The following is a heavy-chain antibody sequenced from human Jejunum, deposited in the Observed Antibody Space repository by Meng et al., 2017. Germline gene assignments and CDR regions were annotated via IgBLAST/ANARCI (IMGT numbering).Heavy chain of an antibody. CDR2: INYRGNT. J-gene: IGHJ5*02. D-gene: IGHD6-13*01. Sequence: QLQLQESGPGLVKPSETLSLSCSGSGGSISTNSYWWAWIRQPPGKGLEWIGTINYRGNTYYSPSLKSRVTISVDTSKNQFSLKLNSVTAADTALYYCARRGIATAVVLFDPWGQGTLVTVSS. CDR3: ARRGIATAVVLFDP. CDR1: GGSISTNSYW. V-gene: IGHV4-39*01.